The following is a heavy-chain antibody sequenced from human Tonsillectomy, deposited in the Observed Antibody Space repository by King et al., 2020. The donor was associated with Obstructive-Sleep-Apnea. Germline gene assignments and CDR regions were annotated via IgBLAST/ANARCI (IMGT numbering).Heavy chain of an antibody. Sequence: VQLVESGAEVKRPGASVNVSCTASGYTFTSYALHWVRQAPGQRLEWMGWINPGNGNTQYSPNFQGRVTITRDTSAQTAHMELSRPTSEDTAVYFCARDREGGHYASYWGPGTLVTVSS. V-gene: IGHV1-3*01. CDR1: GYTFTSYA. CDR3: ARDREGGHYASY. CDR2: INPGNGNT. D-gene: IGHD1-26*01. J-gene: IGHJ4*02.